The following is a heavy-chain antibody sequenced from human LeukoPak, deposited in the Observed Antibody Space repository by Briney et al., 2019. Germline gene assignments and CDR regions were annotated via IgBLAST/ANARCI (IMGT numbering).Heavy chain of an antibody. CDR3: ARNDKSSSWYPNDY. Sequence: GRSLRLSCAASGFTFSSYSMNWVRQAPGKGLEWVSSISSSSSYIYYADSVKGRFTISRDNAKNSLYLQMNSLRAEDTAVYYCARNDKSSSWYPNDYWGQGTLVTVSS. J-gene: IGHJ4*02. V-gene: IGHV3-21*01. D-gene: IGHD6-13*01. CDR1: GFTFSSYS. CDR2: ISSSSSYI.